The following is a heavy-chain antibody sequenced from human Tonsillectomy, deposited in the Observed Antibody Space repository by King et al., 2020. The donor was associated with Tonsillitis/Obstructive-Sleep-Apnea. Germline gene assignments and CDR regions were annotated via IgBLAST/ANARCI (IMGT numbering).Heavy chain of an antibody. CDR3: AREGRYYYDSSGYYQYYFDY. Sequence: QLQESGPGLVKPSQTLSLTCTVSGGSISSGGYYWSWIRQHPGKGLEWIGYIYYSGSTYYNPSLKSRVTISVDTSKNQFSLKLSSVTAAATAVYYCAREGRYYYDSSGYYQYYFDYWGQGTLVTVSS. V-gene: IGHV4-31*03. D-gene: IGHD3-22*01. CDR2: IYYSGST. CDR1: GGSISSGGYY. J-gene: IGHJ4*02.